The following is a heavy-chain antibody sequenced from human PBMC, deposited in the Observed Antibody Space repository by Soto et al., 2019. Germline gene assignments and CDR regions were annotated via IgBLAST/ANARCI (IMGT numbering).Heavy chain of an antibody. J-gene: IGHJ5*02. Sequence: GGSLRLSCAASGFTFSSYAMSWVRQAPWKGLEWVSATSGSGGSTYYADSVKGRFTISRDNSKNTLYLQMNSLRAEDTAVYYCAKRPQDVISNWFDPWGQGTLVTVSS. CDR1: GFTFSSYA. V-gene: IGHV3-23*01. CDR2: TSGSGGST. CDR3: AKRPQDVISNWFDP.